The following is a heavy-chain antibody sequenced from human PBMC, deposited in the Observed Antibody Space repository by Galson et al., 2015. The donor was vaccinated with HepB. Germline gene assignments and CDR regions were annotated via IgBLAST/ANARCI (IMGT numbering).Heavy chain of an antibody. CDR2: IWYDGSNK. J-gene: IGHJ3*02. CDR1: GFTFSSYG. Sequence: SLRLSCAASGFTFSSYGMHWVRQAPGKGLEWVAVIWYDGSNKYYADSVKGRFTISRDNSKNTLYLQMNSLRAEDAAVYYCARDGTVYYDSSGLAAFDIWGQGTMVTVSS. CDR3: ARDGTVYYDSSGLAAFDI. V-gene: IGHV3-33*08. D-gene: IGHD3-22*01.